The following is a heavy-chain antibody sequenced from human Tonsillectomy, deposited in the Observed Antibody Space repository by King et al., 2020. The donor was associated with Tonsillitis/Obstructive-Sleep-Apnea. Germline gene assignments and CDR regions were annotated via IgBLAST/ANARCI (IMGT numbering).Heavy chain of an antibody. CDR3: TRCLYYGSGSYAFDI. J-gene: IGHJ3*02. Sequence: VQLVESGGGLVKPGRSLRLSCTASGFTFGDYAMSWFRQAPGKGLEWVGFMRSKAYGGTTEYAASVKGRFTISRDDSKSIAYLQMNSLRTVDTAVYYCTRCLYYGSGSYAFDIWGQGTMVTVSS. V-gene: IGHV3-49*05. CDR2: MRSKAYGGTT. CDR1: GFTFGDYA. D-gene: IGHD3-10*01.